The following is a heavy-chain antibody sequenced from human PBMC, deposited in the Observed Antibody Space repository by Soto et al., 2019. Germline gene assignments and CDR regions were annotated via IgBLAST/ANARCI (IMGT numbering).Heavy chain of an antibody. CDR3: ASGKYRGPKIYYSYGLDV. Sequence: SETLSLTCAVYDGSFSGHYWSWIRQPPGKGLEWIGEINHSGSTKYNPSLKSRVSISRDTSKNHFSLKLTSVTADDTAVYFCASGKYRGPKIYYSYGLDVWGQGTTVTVSS. V-gene: IGHV4-34*01. CDR1: DGSFSGHY. J-gene: IGHJ6*02. CDR2: INHSGST. D-gene: IGHD2-2*01.